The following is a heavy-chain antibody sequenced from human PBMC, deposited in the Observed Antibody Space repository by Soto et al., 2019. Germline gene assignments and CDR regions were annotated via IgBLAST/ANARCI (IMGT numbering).Heavy chain of an antibody. CDR1: GGSFSVYY. V-gene: IGHV4-34*01. CDR2: INHSGST. CDR3: ARGLGAAAFYYYYYYGMDV. D-gene: IGHD6-13*01. J-gene: IGHJ6*01. Sequence: SETLSLTCAVYGGSFSVYYWRCILQPPGKGLEWIGEINHSGSTNYNPSLKSRVTISVDTSKNQFSLKLSSVTAADTAVYYCARGLGAAAFYYYYYYGMDVWG.